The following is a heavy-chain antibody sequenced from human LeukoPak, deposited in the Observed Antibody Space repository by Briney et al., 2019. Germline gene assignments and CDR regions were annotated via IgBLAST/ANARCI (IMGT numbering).Heavy chain of an antibody. CDR1: AFTFSSYA. CDR2: ISGSGGST. D-gene: IGHD3-9*01. CDR3: ATDVLRYFDWLSLHDY. Sequence: GGSLRLSCAASAFTFSSYAMSWVRQAPGKGLEWVSAISGSGGSTYYADSVKGRFTISRDNSKNTTYLQMNSLRAEDTAVYYCATDVLRYFDWLSLHDYWGQGTLVTVSS. V-gene: IGHV3-23*01. J-gene: IGHJ4*02.